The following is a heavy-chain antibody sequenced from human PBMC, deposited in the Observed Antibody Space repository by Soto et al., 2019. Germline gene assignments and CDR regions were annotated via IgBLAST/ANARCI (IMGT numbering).Heavy chain of an antibody. CDR3: ARGSTGLLDY. Sequence: SETLSLTCSVSGGSISATSWWTWVRQTPGKGLEWIAEINHSGTTNYNPSLKSRVTISVDKPNNQFSLKMSPVTAADTAVYYCARGSTGLLDYRGQGTLVTVSS. CDR2: INHSGTT. CDR1: GGSISATSW. J-gene: IGHJ4*02. V-gene: IGHV4-4*02. D-gene: IGHD2-8*02.